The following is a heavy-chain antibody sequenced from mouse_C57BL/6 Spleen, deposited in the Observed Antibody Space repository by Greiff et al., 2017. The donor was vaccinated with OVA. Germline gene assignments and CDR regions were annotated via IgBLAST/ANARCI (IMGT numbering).Heavy chain of an antibody. V-gene: IGHV5-16*01. D-gene: IGHD2-4*01. J-gene: IGHJ4*01. CDR2: INYDGSST. Sequence: EVKLVESEGGLVQPGSSMKLSCTASGFTFSDYYMDWVRQVPEKGLEWVANINYDGSSTYYLDSLKSRFIISRDNAKNILYLQMSSLKSEDTATYYCAREEDYDYDVRAMDYWGQGTSVTVSS. CDR3: AREEDYDYDVRAMDY. CDR1: GFTFSDYY.